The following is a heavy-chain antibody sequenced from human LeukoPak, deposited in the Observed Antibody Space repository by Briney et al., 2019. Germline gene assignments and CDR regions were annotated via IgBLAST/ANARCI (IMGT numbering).Heavy chain of an antibody. CDR1: GYAFSNYW. J-gene: IGHJ5*02. D-gene: IGHD3-9*01. Sequence: GESLKISCKASGYAFSNYWIGWVRQMPGKGLEWMGIIYPPDSDVKYSPSFRGLVTISVDKSVSTAYLQWSSLKASDTAIYYCARRVLTGSDWFDPRGQGTLVTVSS. CDR3: ARRVLTGSDWFDP. V-gene: IGHV5-51*01. CDR2: IYPPDSDV.